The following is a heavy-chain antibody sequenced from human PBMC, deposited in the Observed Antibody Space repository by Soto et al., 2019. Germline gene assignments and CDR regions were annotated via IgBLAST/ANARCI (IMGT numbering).Heavy chain of an antibody. CDR3: AREREKMVRGVIIAGSFDY. D-gene: IGHD3-10*01. CDR2: INHSGST. Sequence: KTAETLSLTCAVSGGSFSGYYWSWIRQPPGKGLEWIGEINHSGSTNYNPSLKSRVTISVDTSKNQFSLKLSSVAAADTAVYYCAREREKMVRGVIIAGSFDYWGQGTLVTVSS. V-gene: IGHV4-34*01. CDR1: GGSFSGYY. J-gene: IGHJ4*02.